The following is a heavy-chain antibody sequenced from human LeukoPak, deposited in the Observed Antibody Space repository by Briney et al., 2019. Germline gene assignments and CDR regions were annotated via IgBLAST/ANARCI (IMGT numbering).Heavy chain of an antibody. CDR2: IYYSGST. Sequence: SETLSLTCTVSGGSISSYYWSWIRQPPGKGLEWIGYIYYSGSTNYNPSLKSRVTISVDTSKNQFSLKLSSVTAADTAAYYCAREYDYYDSSGPPRTHAFDIWGQGTMVTVSS. CDR1: GGSISSYY. CDR3: AREYDYYDSSGPPRTHAFDI. J-gene: IGHJ3*02. D-gene: IGHD3-22*01. V-gene: IGHV4-59*01.